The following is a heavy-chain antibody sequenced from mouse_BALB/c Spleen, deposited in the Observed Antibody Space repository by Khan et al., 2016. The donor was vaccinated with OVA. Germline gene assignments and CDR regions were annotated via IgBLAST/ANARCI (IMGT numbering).Heavy chain of an antibody. CDR2: IWGGGST. CDR3: AKGVWSYYDAMDY. CDR1: GFSLTDYG. V-gene: IGHV2-6-5*01. Sequence: QVQLKESGPGLVAPSQSLSITCTVSGFSLTDYGVSWIRQTPGKGLEWLGVIWGGGSTYYNSAIKSRLSIRKAKSRSQVYIKMSRLQTENTDMYYCAKGVWSYYDAMDYWGQGSSVTVAS. J-gene: IGHJ4*01.